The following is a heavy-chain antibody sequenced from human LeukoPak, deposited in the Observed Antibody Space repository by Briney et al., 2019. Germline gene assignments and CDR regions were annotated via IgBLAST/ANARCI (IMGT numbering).Heavy chain of an antibody. D-gene: IGHD5-18*01. Sequence: GGSLRLSCTTSGFNFGDYAMSWVRQAPGKGLEWVSAISGSGGSTYYADSVKGRFTISRDNSKNTLYLQMNSLRAEDTAVYYCAKEGYSYDYEVGVDYWGQGTLVTVSS. V-gene: IGHV3-23*01. CDR1: GFNFGDYA. CDR2: ISGSGGST. J-gene: IGHJ4*02. CDR3: AKEGYSYDYEVGVDY.